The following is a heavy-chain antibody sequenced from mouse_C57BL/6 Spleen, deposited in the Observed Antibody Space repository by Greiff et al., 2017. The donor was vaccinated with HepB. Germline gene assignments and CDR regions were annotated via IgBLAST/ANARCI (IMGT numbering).Heavy chain of an antibody. Sequence: QQSCKASGYTFTSYWMDWVKQRPGQGLEWIGNIYPSDSETHYNQKFKDKATLTVDKSSSTAYMQLSSLTSEDSAVYYCARDYSNYSYWYFDVWGTGTTVTVSS. CDR2: IYPSDSET. D-gene: IGHD2-5*01. J-gene: IGHJ1*03. CDR1: GYTFTSYW. CDR3: ARDYSNYSYWYFDV. V-gene: IGHV1-61*01.